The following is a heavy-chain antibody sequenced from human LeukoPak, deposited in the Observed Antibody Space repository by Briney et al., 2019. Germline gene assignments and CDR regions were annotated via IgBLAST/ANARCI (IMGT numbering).Heavy chain of an antibody. D-gene: IGHD3-3*01. CDR1: GYSFTSYC. CDR3: ARCSPIFGVVPPFDY. Sequence: GESLKISCKGSGYSFTSYCIGWVRQMPGKGLEWMGIIYPGDSDTRYSPSFQGQVTISADKSISTAYLQWSSLKASDTAMYYCARCSPIFGVVPPFDYWGQGTLVTVSS. J-gene: IGHJ4*02. CDR2: IYPGDSDT. V-gene: IGHV5-51*01.